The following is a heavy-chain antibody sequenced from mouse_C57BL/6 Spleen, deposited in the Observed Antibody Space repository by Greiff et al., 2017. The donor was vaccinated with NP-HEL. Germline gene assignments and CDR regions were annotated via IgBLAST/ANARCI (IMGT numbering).Heavy chain of an antibody. Sequence: QVHVKQPGAELVKPGASVKLSCKASGYTFTSYWMHWVKQRPGQGLEWIGMIHPNSGSTNYNEKFKSKATLTVDKSSSTAYMQLSSLTSEDSAVYYCARGDSSGYFDYWGQGTTLTVSS. V-gene: IGHV1-64*01. CDR1: GYTFTSYW. CDR3: ARGDSSGYFDY. J-gene: IGHJ2*01. CDR2: IHPNSGST. D-gene: IGHD3-2*02.